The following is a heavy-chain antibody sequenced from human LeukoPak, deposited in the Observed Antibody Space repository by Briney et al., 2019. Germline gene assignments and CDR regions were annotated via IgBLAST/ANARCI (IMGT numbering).Heavy chain of an antibody. CDR1: GFTFSDYY. V-gene: IGHV3-11*04. CDR2: ISSSGSTI. Sequence: PGGSLRLSCAASGFTFSDYYMSWIRQAPGKGLEWVSYISSSGSTIYYADSVKGRFTISRDNAKNSLYLQMNSLRAEDTAVYYCARSISAAAANWFDPWGQGTLVTVSS. J-gene: IGHJ5*02. CDR3: ARSISAAAANWFDP. D-gene: IGHD6-13*01.